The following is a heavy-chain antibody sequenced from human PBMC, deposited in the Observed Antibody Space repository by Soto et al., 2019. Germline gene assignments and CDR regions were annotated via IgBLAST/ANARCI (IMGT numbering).Heavy chain of an antibody. J-gene: IGHJ4*02. CDR2: IYYTGST. D-gene: IGHD6-6*01. V-gene: IGHV4-59*12. CDR3: ARGSPLSSSFPLDY. Sequence: PSETLSLTCTVFGGPIRPYYWSWIRQPPGKELEWIGYIYYTGSTNYSPSLKSRVTMSLDTSKNLLSLKLNSVTAADTAVYYCARGSPLSSSFPLDYWGQGSLVTVSS. CDR1: GGPIRPYY.